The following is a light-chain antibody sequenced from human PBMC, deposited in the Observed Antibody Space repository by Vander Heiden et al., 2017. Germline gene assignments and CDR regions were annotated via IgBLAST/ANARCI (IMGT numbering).Light chain of an antibody. CDR3: QQYNNWPLT. CDR1: QSVGSN. Sequence: EIVMTQSPANLSVSPGERATLSCRASQSVGSNLAWYQQKPGQAPMLLIESASTRATGIPARFSGSGSGTEFTLTISSLQSEDFAVYSCQQYNNWPLTFGGGTKVEIK. J-gene: IGKJ4*01. V-gene: IGKV3-15*01. CDR2: SAS.